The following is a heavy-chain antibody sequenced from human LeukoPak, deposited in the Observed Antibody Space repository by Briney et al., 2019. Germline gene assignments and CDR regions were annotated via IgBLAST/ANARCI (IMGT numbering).Heavy chain of an antibody. CDR1: GYTFSSFG. V-gene: IGHV3-23*03. D-gene: IGHD6-13*01. CDR3: AKAQGAWYYFDS. J-gene: IGHJ4*02. Sequence: PGRSLRLSCAASGYTFSSFGVNWVRQAPGKGLEWVSVFTTGANYTYYADSVKGRFTMTRDNSKNTIFLQLNNVRADDTAVYFCAKAQGAWYYFDSWGQGTLVTVSS. CDR2: FTTGANYT.